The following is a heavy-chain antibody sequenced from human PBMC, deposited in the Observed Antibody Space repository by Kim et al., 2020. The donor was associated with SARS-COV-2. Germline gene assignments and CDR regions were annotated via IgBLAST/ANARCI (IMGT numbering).Heavy chain of an antibody. J-gene: IGHJ6*02. CDR1: GGSISSGGYY. Sequence: SETLSLTCTVSGGSISSGGYYWSWIRQHPGKGLEWIGYIYYSGSTYYNPSLKSRVTISVDTSKNQFSLKLSSVTAADTAVYYCARVGDSGENPRTYYDFWSGYPNYYYYGMDVWGQGTTVTVSS. D-gene: IGHD3-3*01. V-gene: IGHV4-31*03. CDR2: IYYSGST. CDR3: ARVGDSGENPRTYYDFWSGYPNYYYYGMDV.